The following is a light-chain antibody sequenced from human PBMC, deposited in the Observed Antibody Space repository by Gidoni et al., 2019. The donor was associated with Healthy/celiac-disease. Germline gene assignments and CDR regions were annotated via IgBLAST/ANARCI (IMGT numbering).Light chain of an antibody. CDR1: QSVLYASNNKNF. V-gene: IGKV4-1*01. CDR3: QQYYRTPT. J-gene: IGKJ4*01. Sequence: DIVVTQSPDSLTVSLGERATIYCKSSQSVLYASNNKNFLAGYQHKPRHPPRLLLYWASTRASGVPDRFIGSGAGTNFTLTISSLQAEDVALYYCQQYYRTPTFXGXTRVEI. CDR2: WAS.